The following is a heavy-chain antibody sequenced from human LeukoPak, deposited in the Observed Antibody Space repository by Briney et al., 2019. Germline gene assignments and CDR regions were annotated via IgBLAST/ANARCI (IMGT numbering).Heavy chain of an antibody. CDR2: ISSSSSYI. CDR1: GFTFSSYS. J-gene: IGHJ6*02. Sequence: GGSLRLSCAASGFTFSSYSMHWVRQAPGKGLEWVSSISSSSSYIYYADSVKGRFTISRDNAKNSLYLQMNSLRAEDTAVYYCAREPMVRGVMYYGMDVWGQGTTVTVSS. CDR3: AREPMVRGVMYYGMDV. V-gene: IGHV3-21*01. D-gene: IGHD3-10*01.